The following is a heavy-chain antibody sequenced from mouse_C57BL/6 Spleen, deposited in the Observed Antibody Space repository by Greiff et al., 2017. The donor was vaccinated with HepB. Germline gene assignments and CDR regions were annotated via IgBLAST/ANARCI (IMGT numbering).Heavy chain of an antibody. Sequence: VQLQQPGAELVKPGASVKMSCKASGYTFTSYWITWVKQRPGQGLEWIGDIYPGSGSTNYNEKFKSKATLTVDTSSSTAYMQLSSLTSEDSVVYYCARWFPWYFDVWGTGTTVTVSS. CDR2: IYPGSGST. D-gene: IGHD2-2*01. CDR3: ARWFPWYFDV. V-gene: IGHV1-55*01. J-gene: IGHJ1*03. CDR1: GYTFTSYW.